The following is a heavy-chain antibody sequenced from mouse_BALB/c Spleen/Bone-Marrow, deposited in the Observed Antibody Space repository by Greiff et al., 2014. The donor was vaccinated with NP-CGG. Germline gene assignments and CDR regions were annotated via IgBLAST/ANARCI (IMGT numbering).Heavy chain of an antibody. D-gene: IGHD2-4*01. CDR1: GFTFSSYG. CDR2: INTNGDDT. V-gene: IGHV5-6-3*01. Sequence: EVQLQQSGGGLVQPGGSLKLSCAASGFTFSSYGMSWVRQTPDKRLEFVATINTNGDDTYYPDSVKGRFTISRDNAKNTLYLQMSSLKSEDTAMYYCARGIDYDGWFDYWGQGTLVTVSA. CDR3: ARGIDYDGWFDY. J-gene: IGHJ3*01.